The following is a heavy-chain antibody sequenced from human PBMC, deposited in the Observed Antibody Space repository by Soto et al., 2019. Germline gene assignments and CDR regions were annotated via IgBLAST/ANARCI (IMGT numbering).Heavy chain of an antibody. D-gene: IGHD2-21*01. CDR1: GGTFSSYT. J-gene: IGHJ1*01. CDR3: ASVAYCGGDCPVGYFQH. CDR2: IIPILGIA. V-gene: IGHV1-69*02. Sequence: SVKVSCKASGGTFSSYTISWVRQAPGQGLEWMGRIIPILGIANYAQKFQGRVTITADKSTSTAYMELSSLRSEDTAVYYCASVAYCGGDCPVGYFQHWGQGTLVTVSS.